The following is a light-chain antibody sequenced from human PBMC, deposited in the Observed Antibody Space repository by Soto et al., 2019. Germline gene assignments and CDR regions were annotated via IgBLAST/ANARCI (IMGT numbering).Light chain of an antibody. Sequence: DIPMTHSPSTLSASVVDRVTIPCQASQTKSRWWAWYQQKPGKAPKLLIYKASTLKSGVQSRFSGRGTSTEFTLTISSLQPDDLATYYYQQYNRYSRVTFGPGTKVYIK. CDR1: QTKSRW. CDR2: KAS. J-gene: IGKJ3*01. V-gene: IGKV1-5*03. CDR3: QQYNRYSRVT.